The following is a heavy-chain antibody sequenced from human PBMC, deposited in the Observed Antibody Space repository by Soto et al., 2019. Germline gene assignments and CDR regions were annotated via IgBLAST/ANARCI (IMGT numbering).Heavy chain of an antibody. J-gene: IGHJ4*02. V-gene: IGHV1-69*13. CDR3: ATTLRGYGYHHY. D-gene: IGHD3-10*01. Sequence: SVKVSCKASGGTFSSYAISWVRQAPGQGLEWMGGIIPIFGTANYAQKFQGRVTITAEESTSTAYMALSSLRSEDTAVYYCATTLRGYGYHHYSGPGTLLTVST. CDR2: IIPIFGTA. CDR1: GGTFSSYA.